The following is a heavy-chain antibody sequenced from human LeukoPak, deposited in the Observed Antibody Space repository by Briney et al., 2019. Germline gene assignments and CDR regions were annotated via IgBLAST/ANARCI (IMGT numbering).Heavy chain of an antibody. CDR2: VYASGST. J-gene: IGHJ4*02. Sequence: SETLSLTCTVSGASLSSSRCYWSWIRQPAGKGLEWIGRVYASGSTNYNPSLKSRVTISIDTSKNQFSLKLTSVIAADTAVYFCARDPDYDFWSDSPHWGQGILVTVSS. CDR1: GASLSSSRCY. D-gene: IGHD3-3*01. V-gene: IGHV4-61*02. CDR3: ARDPDYDFWSDSPH.